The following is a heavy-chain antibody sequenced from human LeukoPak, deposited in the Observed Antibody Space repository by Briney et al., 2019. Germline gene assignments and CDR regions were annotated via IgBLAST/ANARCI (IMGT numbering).Heavy chain of an antibody. V-gene: IGHV4-34*01. CDR2: INHSGGT. Sequence: SETLSLTCAVYGGSFSDFFWSWIRQPPGKGLEWIGEINHSGGTNYNPSLMSRVTISVDTSKNQFSLKLSSVTTADTAVYYCARDDYYDSSGYEVWGQGTLVTVSS. CDR3: ARDDYYDSSGYEV. CDR1: GGSFSDFF. D-gene: IGHD3-22*01. J-gene: IGHJ4*02.